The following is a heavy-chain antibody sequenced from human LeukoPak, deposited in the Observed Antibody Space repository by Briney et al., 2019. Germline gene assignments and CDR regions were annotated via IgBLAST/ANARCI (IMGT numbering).Heavy chain of an antibody. J-gene: IGHJ4*02. CDR1: GFTVSRYA. CDR3: AKDHPSSGWPTFEY. D-gene: IGHD6-19*01. CDR2: ITNNNGKT. Sequence: GGSLRLSCVASGFTVSRYAMSWVRRVPGKGLEWVSSITNNNGKTYYADSVKGRFTISRDESENTVFLQMNSLRAEDTAIYYCAKDHPSSGWPTFEYWGQGTLVTVS. V-gene: IGHV3-23*01.